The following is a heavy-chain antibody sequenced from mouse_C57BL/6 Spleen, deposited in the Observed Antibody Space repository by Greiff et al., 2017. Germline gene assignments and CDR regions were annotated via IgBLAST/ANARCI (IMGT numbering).Heavy chain of an antibody. J-gene: IGHJ2*01. V-gene: IGHV1-50*01. Sequence: QVQLQQPGAELVKPGASVKLSCKASGYTFTSYWMQWVKQRPGQGLEWIGEIDPSDSYTNYNQKFKGKATLTVDTSSSTAYMQLSSLASEDSAVSYCARALVDYWGQGTTLTVSS. CDR3: ARALVDY. CDR1: GYTFTSYW. CDR2: IDPSDSYT.